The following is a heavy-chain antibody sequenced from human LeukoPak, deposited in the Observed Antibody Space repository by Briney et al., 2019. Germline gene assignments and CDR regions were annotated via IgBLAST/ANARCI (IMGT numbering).Heavy chain of an antibody. Sequence: ASVKVSCKASGYTFTGYYMHWVRQAPGQGLEWMGWINPNSGGTNYAQKFQGRVTMTRDTSISTAYMELSRLRSDDTAVYYCARGGDIVVVPAAIDFDHWGQGTLVTVSS. CDR3: ARGGDIVVVPAAIDFDH. CDR1: GYTFTGYY. D-gene: IGHD2-2*01. V-gene: IGHV1-2*02. J-gene: IGHJ4*02. CDR2: INPNSGGT.